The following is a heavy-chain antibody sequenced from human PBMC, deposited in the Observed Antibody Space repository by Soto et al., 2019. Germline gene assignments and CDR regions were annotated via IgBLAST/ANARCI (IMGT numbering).Heavy chain of an antibody. V-gene: IGHV4-59*01. D-gene: IGHD6-19*01. Sequence: PSETLSLTCTVSGGSISSYFWSWIRQPPGKGLEWIGYIYYSGSTKYNPSVKSRVTMSVDTSKNQFSLKLSSVTAADTAVYYCARVIGGWYEHDYWGQGTLVTVSS. CDR3: ARVIGGWYEHDY. CDR2: IYYSGST. J-gene: IGHJ4*02. CDR1: GGSISSYF.